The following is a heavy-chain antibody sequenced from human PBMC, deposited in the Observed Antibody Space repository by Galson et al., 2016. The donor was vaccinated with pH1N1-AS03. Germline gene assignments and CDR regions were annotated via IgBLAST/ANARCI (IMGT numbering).Heavy chain of an antibody. V-gene: IGHV6-1*01. CDR2: TYYRSKWYN. J-gene: IGHJ6*02. D-gene: IGHD1-1*01. CDR3: AREGNDFSGSRPKYYYGIDV. CDR1: GDSVSDNSAA. Sequence: CAISGDSVSDNSAAWNWIRQSPSRGLEWLGRTYYRSKWYNDYAVSVKSRITINPDTSKNQFSLQLNSVTPEDTAVYHCAREGNDFSGSRPKYYYGIDVWGQGTTVIVSS.